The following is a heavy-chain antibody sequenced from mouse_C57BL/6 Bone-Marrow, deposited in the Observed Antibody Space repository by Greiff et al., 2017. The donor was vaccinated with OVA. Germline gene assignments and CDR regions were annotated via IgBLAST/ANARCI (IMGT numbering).Heavy chain of an antibody. Sequence: VKVVESGAELARPGASVKLSCKASGYTFTSYGISWVKQRTGQGLEWIGEIYPRSGNTYYNEKFKGKATLTADKSSSTAYMELRSLTSEDSAVYFCAPLGGGDYWGQGTTLTVSS. CDR1: GYTFTSYG. D-gene: IGHD1-2*01. V-gene: IGHV1-81*01. J-gene: IGHJ2*01. CDR2: IYPRSGNT. CDR3: APLGGGDY.